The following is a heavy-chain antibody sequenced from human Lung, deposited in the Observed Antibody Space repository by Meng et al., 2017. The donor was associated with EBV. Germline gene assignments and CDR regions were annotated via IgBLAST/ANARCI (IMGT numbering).Heavy chain of an antibody. CDR3: ARLSGTGWFDP. J-gene: IGHJ5*02. V-gene: IGHV3-21*02. CDR1: GFIFSNYN. D-gene: IGHD1-7*01. CDR2: ISSGNSYI. Sequence: EVQLVESGGGLVEPGESLRLSCAASGFIFSNYNMNWVRQAPGKGLEWVSSISSGNSYIYYADSVKGRFSISRDNAKNSLSLQMNSLRAEDTAVYYCARLSGTGWFDPWGQGTLVTVSS.